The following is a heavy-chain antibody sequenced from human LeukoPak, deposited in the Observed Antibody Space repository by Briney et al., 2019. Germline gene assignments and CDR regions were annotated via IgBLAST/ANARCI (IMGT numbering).Heavy chain of an antibody. CDR2: ISGSGGST. D-gene: IGHD3-10*01. CDR1: GFTFSSYA. J-gene: IGHJ4*02. CDR3: AKVTTRVYRWGSYYPPEFGY. Sequence: PGGSLRLSCAASGFTFSSYAMSWVRQAPGKGLEWVSAISGSGGSTYYADSVKGRFTISRDNSKNTLYLQMNSLRAEDTAVYYCAKVTTRVYRWGSYYPPEFGYWGQGTLVTVSS. V-gene: IGHV3-23*01.